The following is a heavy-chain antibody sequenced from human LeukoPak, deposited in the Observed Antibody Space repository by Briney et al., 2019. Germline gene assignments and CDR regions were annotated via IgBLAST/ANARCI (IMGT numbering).Heavy chain of an antibody. D-gene: IGHD6-13*01. Sequence: ASVKVSCKASGYTFTGYYMHWVRQAPGQGLEWMGWINPNSGGTNYAQKFQGRVTMIRDTSISTAYMELSRLRSDDTAVYYCAISSWYNYYYGMDVWGQGTTVTVSS. CDR3: AISSWYNYYYGMDV. CDR2: INPNSGGT. CDR1: GYTFTGYY. V-gene: IGHV1-2*02. J-gene: IGHJ6*02.